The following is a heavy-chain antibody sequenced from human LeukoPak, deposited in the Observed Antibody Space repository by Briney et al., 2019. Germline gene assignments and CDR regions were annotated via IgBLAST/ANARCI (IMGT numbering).Heavy chain of an antibody. CDR1: GYTFTNYY. CDR3: ARGRHILVVTANFDY. CDR2: INPSGGDT. V-gene: IGHV1-46*01. D-gene: IGHD2-21*02. Sequence: ASVKVSCKASGYTFTNYYMHWVRQASGQGPEWMGIINPSGGDTMYAQKFQGRVTMTRDMSTSTVYMELNSLRSEDTAVYYCARGRHILVVTANFDYWGQGTLVTVSS. J-gene: IGHJ4*02.